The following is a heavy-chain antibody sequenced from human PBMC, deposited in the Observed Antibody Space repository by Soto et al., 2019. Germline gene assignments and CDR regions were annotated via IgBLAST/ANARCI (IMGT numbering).Heavy chain of an antibody. J-gene: IGHJ6*02. CDR3: ARAYWGWDFYYYGMDV. V-gene: IGHV6-1*01. Sequence: SQTLSLTFAISGDSVSSNSAAWNCISQSPSRGLEWLGRTYYRSKWYNDYAVSVKSRITINPDTSKNQFSLQLSSVTPEDTAVYYCARAYWGWDFYYYGMDVWGQGTTVTVSS. CDR1: GDSVSSNSAA. D-gene: IGHD3-16*01. CDR2: TYYRSKWYN.